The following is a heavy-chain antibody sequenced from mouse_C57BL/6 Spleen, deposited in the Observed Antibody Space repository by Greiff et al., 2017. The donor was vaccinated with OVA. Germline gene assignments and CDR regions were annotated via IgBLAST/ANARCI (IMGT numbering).Heavy chain of an antibody. Sequence: VQLQQPGAELVRPGSSVKLSCKASGYTFTSYWMHWVKQRPIQGLEWIGNIDPSDSETHYNQKFKDKATLTVDKSSSTAYMQLSSLTSEYSAVYYCARDTGPYFDYWGQGTTLTVSS. CDR1: GYTFTSYW. J-gene: IGHJ2*01. CDR2: IDPSDSET. D-gene: IGHD4-1*01. CDR3: ARDTGPYFDY. V-gene: IGHV1-52*01.